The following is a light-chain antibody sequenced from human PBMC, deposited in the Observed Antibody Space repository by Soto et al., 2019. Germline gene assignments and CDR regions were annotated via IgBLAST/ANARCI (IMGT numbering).Light chain of an antibody. CDR2: KAS. J-gene: IGKJ2*03. Sequence: DIQMTQSPSTLSASVGDRVTITCRASQSIRNWLAWYQQKPGKAPKLLIYKASTLESGVPSRFSGSGSVTDFTLTISTQHADDFAAYYCQRYYTLYSFGQGTKLEIK. V-gene: IGKV1-5*03. CDR1: QSIRNW. CDR3: QRYYTLYS.